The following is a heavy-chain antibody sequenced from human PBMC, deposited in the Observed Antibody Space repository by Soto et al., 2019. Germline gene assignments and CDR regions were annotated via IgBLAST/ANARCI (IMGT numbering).Heavy chain of an antibody. CDR2: IIPIFGTA. D-gene: IGHD2-15*01. J-gene: IGHJ4*02. V-gene: IGHV1-69*06. CDR3: ARLGYCSGGSCYDLDY. Sequence: SVKVSCKASGGTFSSYAISWVRQAPGQGLEWMGGIIPIFGTANYAQKFQGRVTITADKSTSTAYMELSSLRSEDTAVYYCARLGYCSGGSCYDLDYWGQGTLVTVSS. CDR1: GGTFSSYA.